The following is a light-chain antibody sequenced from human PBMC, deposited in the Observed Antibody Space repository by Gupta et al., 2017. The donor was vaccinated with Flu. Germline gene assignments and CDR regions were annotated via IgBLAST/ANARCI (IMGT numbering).Light chain of an antibody. CDR3: SEWDDSRGRRYV. V-gene: IGLV3-21*02. CDR1: NIGSKR. CDR2: DDR. Sequence: TARVTGRATNIGSKRGHWYQKKPGKAPVLVVDDDRDRPSGIPDRFSCANHGNTATLITSGVEAGDEADYYCSEWDDSRGRRYVFGSGTNVTVL. J-gene: IGLJ1*01.